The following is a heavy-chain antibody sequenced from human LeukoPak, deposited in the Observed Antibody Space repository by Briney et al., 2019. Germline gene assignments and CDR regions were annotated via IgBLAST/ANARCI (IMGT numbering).Heavy chain of an antibody. CDR3: TRVYDDYGDFIGY. D-gene: IGHD4-17*01. Sequence: PGGSLRLSCAASGFTFSSYSMNWVRQAPGKGLEWVSSISSSSSYIYYADSVKGRFTISRDNAKNSLYSQMSSLRAEDTAVYYCTRVYDDYGDFIGYWGQGTLVTVSS. J-gene: IGHJ4*02. CDR2: ISSSSSYI. V-gene: IGHV3-21*01. CDR1: GFTFSSYS.